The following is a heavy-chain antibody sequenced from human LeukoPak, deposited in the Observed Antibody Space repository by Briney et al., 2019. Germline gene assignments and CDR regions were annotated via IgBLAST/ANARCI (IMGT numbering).Heavy chain of an antibody. J-gene: IGHJ3*01. V-gene: IGHV4-31*03. CDR1: GVSLSSDKYY. D-gene: IGHD2-21*01. CDR2: IYYSGRT. CDR3: ATPYCGAISCLDVFDV. Sequence: SETLSLTCTVSGVSLSSDKYYWTWIRQRPGKGLERIGHIYYSGRTSFNPSLKSRVAMSMDTSKSQFSLKLTSVTAADTAVYYCATPYCGAISCLDVFDVWGQGTVVTVSS.